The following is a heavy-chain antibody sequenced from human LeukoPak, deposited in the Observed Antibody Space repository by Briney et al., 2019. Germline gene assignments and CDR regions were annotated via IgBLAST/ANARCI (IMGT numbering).Heavy chain of an antibody. CDR3: ARLQVHCGGDCYTRWFDP. D-gene: IGHD2-21*02. CDR1: GGSVSSYY. J-gene: IGHJ5*02. CDR2: IYYSGST. V-gene: IGHV4-59*08. Sequence: SETLTLTCTVSGGSVSSYYRSWIRQPPGKGLEWIAYIYYSGSTKYNPSLKSRVTISLDRSKNQFSLKLRSVTAADTAVYYCARLQVHCGGDCYTRWFDPWGPGTLVTVSS.